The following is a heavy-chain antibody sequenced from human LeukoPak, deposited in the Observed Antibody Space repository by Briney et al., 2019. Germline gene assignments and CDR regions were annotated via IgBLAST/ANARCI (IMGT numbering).Heavy chain of an antibody. CDR2: IYYSGST. J-gene: IGHJ6*02. CDR1: GGSISSGGYY. CDR3: ARSRYSYYGIDV. Sequence: SETLSLTCTVSGGSISSGGYYWSWIRQHPGKGLEWIGYIYYSGSTYYNPSLKSRVTISVDTSKNQFSLKLSSVTAADTAVYYCARSRYSYYGIDVWGQGTTVTVSS. V-gene: IGHV4-31*03. D-gene: IGHD3-9*01.